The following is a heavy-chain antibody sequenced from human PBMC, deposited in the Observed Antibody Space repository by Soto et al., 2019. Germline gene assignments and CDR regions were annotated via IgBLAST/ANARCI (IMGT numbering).Heavy chain of an antibody. J-gene: IGHJ4*02. D-gene: IGHD3-22*01. V-gene: IGHV1-18*01. Sequence: VASVKVSCKASGYTFTSYGISWVRQAPGQGLEWMGWISAYNGNTNYAQKLQGRVTMTTDTSTSTAYMELRSLRSDDTAVYYCAGDLIYYYDSSGYLDNGGQGTLVTVSS. CDR2: ISAYNGNT. CDR3: AGDLIYYYDSSGYLDN. CDR1: GYTFTSYG.